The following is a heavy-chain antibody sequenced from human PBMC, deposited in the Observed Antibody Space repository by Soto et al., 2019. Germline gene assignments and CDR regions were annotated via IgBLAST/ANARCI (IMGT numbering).Heavy chain of an antibody. D-gene: IGHD3-10*01. CDR1: GGPINNYY. V-gene: IGHV4-59*01. Sequence: SETLSLTCTVSGGPINNYYWSWIRQPPGKGLEWIGFIYYSGSTNYNPSLKSRVTISVDTSKNQFSLKLSSVTAADTAVYYCARSRDLPYYYGSGSYSYFFHYWGQGPLVTVSS. J-gene: IGHJ4*02. CDR3: ARSRDLPYYYGSGSYSYFFHY. CDR2: IYYSGST.